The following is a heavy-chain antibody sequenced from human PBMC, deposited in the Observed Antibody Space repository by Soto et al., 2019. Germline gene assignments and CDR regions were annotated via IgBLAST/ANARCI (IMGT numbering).Heavy chain of an antibody. CDR2: INPNSGGT. V-gene: IGHV1-2*02. CDR1: GYTFTGYY. Sequence: WASVKVSCKASGYTFTGYYMHWVRQAPGQGLEWMGWINPNSGGTNYAQKFQGRVTMTRDTSISTAYMELSRLRSDDTAVYYCARGSLHTAMVMKGMDVWGQGTTVTVSS. CDR3: ARGSLHTAMVMKGMDV. J-gene: IGHJ6*02. D-gene: IGHD5-18*01.